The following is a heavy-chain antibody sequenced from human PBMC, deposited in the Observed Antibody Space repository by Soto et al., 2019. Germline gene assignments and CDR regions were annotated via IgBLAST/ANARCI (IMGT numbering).Heavy chain of an antibody. Sequence: PSETLSLTCTVSGGSISGYYWSWIRQPPGKGLEWIGYIFYRGKTLYNPSLQSRATISVDTSKNQFSLRLSSVTAADTAVYYCTRHAIIPKLQYGMDVWGQGASVTVSS. CDR1: GGSISGYY. V-gene: IGHV4-59*01. CDR2: IFYRGKT. CDR3: TRHAIIPKLQYGMDV. D-gene: IGHD2-15*01. J-gene: IGHJ6*02.